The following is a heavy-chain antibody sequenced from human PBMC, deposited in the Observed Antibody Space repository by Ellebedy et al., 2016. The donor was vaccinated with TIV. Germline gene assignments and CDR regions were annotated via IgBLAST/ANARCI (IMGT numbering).Heavy chain of an antibody. V-gene: IGHV4-59*01. Sequence: MPSETLSLTCTVSGDSISSYYWSWIRQSPGGRLEWIGYVYYSGSTKYNPSLKSRVTISVDTSNNLFSLTLDSVTAADTAVYYCARFVAAHGYDYWGQGTLVTVSS. CDR3: ARFVAAHGYDY. D-gene: IGHD6-25*01. CDR2: VYYSGST. J-gene: IGHJ4*02. CDR1: GDSISSYY.